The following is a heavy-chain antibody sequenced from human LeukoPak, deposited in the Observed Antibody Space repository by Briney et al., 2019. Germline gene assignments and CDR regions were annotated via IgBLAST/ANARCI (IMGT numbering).Heavy chain of an antibody. V-gene: IGHV3-33*03. J-gene: IGHJ5*02. CDR3: AKGILANDYGDYIGA. Sequence: GGSLRLSCAASGFTFSSYGMHWVRQAPGKGLEWVAVIWYDGSNKYYADSVKGRFTISRDNAKDSLYLQMNNLRADDSAMYYCAKGILANDYGDYIGAWGQGTLVTVSS. D-gene: IGHD4-17*01. CDR1: GFTFSSYG. CDR2: IWYDGSNK.